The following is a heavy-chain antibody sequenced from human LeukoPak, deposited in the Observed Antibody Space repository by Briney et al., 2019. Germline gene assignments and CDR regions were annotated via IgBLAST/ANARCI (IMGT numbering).Heavy chain of an antibody. CDR2: FDPEDGET. V-gene: IGHV1-24*01. CDR3: ARDRLTMTRGYFDY. CDR1: GYTLTELS. D-gene: IGHD3-22*01. Sequence: ASVKVSCKVSGYTLTELSMRWVRQAPGKGLEWMGGFDPEDGETIYAQKFQGRVTMTEDTSTDTAYMELRSLRSDDTAVYYCARDRLTMTRGYFDYWGQGTLVTVSS. J-gene: IGHJ4*02.